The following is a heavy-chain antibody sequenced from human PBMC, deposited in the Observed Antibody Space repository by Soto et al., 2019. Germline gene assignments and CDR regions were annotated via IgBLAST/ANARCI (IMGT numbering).Heavy chain of an antibody. V-gene: IGHV3-21*06. CDR3: ARVSEDLTSKFDY. J-gene: IGHJ4*02. CDR2: ISSTTNYI. CDR1: GFTFTRYS. Sequence: PGGSLRLSCAASGFTFTRYSMNWVRQAPGKGLEWVSSISSTTNYIYYGDSMKGRFTISRDNAKNSLYLEMNSLRAEDTAVYYCARVSEDLTSKFDYWGQGTLVTVSS.